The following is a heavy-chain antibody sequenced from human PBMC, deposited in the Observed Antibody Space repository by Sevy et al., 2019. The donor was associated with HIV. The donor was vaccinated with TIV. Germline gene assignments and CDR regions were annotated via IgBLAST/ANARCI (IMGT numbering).Heavy chain of an antibody. CDR3: AKDDYGDYFFLWY. CDR2: ISDSGGST. V-gene: IGHV3-23*01. D-gene: IGHD4-17*01. Sequence: GGSLRLSCAASGFTFSSYAMSWVRQAPGKGLEWVSAISDSGGSTYYSDSVKGRFTISRDNSKNTLYLQMNSLRAEDTAVYYCAKDDYGDYFFLWYRGQGTLVTVSS. J-gene: IGHJ4*02. CDR1: GFTFSSYA.